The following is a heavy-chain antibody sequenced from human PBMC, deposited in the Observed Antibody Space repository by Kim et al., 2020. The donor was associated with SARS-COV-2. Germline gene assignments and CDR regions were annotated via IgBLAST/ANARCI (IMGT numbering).Heavy chain of an antibody. J-gene: IGHJ4*02. CDR1: GYTFTSYG. Sequence: ASVKVSCKASGYTFTSYGISWVRQAPGQGLEWMGWISAYNGNTNYAQKLQGRVTMTTDTSTSTAYMELRSLRSDDTAVYYCARDRNSYCTNGVCYTDYWGQGTLVTVSS. V-gene: IGHV1-18*01. CDR2: ISAYNGNT. CDR3: ARDRNSYCTNGVCYTDY. D-gene: IGHD2-8*01.